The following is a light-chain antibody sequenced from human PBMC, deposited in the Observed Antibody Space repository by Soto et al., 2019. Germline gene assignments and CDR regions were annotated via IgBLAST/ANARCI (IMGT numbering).Light chain of an antibody. J-gene: IGKJ3*01. CDR1: QDIAIY. CDR3: QKYDRAPFT. V-gene: IGKV1-27*01. Sequence: IQLTQSPSSLSASVGDRVTITCRASQDIAIYLAWYQQKPGEAPKLLIYAASTLYGGVPSRFSGSGSGTLFTLTINGLLPEDVATYYCQKYDRAPFTFGPGTKVDFK. CDR2: AAS.